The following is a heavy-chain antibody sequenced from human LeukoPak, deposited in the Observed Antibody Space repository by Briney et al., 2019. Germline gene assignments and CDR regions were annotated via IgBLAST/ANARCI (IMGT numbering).Heavy chain of an antibody. J-gene: IGHJ3*02. CDR1: GFTFSTYA. V-gene: IGHV3-30*18. CDR2: ISYDGTNK. CDR3: AKDFYDTSANGAFDI. D-gene: IGHD2/OR15-2a*01. Sequence: GRPPRLSCVASGFTFSTYAMHWVRQAPGTGLEWVAVISYDGTNKYYADSLKGRFTISRDNSKNTMYLQVNSLRPGDTAVYYCAKDFYDTSANGAFDIWGHGTMVSVSS.